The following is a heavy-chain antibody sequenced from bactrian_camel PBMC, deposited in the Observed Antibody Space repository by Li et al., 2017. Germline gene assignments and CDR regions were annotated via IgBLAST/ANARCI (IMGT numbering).Heavy chain of an antibody. D-gene: IGHD3*01. CDR2: INSGGSRT. J-gene: IGHJ4*01. V-gene: IGHV3S1*01. CDR3: AKGPRSDCYSESWCSYEHNY. Sequence: HVQLVESGGDLVQPGGSLRLSCVASGFTFSDSRMGWVRQAPGKGLEWVSVINSGGSRTSYVDSVKGRFTISRDNAKNTMYLQLNSLESEDTAMYYCAKGPRSDCYSESWCSYEHNYWGQGTQVTV. CDR1: GFTFSDSR.